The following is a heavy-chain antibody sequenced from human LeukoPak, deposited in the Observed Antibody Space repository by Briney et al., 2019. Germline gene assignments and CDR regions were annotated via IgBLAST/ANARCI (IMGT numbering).Heavy chain of an antibody. CDR2: INPSGGST. D-gene: IGHD3-10*01. CDR3: ARLLMSGAFDI. J-gene: IGHJ3*02. V-gene: IGHV1-46*01. Sequence: ASVKVSCKASGYTFTSYYMHWVRQAPGQGLEWMGIINPSGGSTSYAQKFQGRVTMTRDTSTSTVYMKLSSLRSEDTAVYYCARLLMSGAFDIWGQGTMVTVSS. CDR1: GYTFTSYY.